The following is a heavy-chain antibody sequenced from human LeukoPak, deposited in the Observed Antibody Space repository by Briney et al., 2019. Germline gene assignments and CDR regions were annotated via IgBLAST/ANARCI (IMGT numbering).Heavy chain of an antibody. CDR2: INPSGGTT. Sequence: ASVKVSCKASGYTFTSYYMHWARQAPGQGLEWMGIINPSGGTTRYAQKFQGRVTMTRDTSTSTVYMELSSLRSEDTAVYYCARVFGGGCYLGYWGQGTLVTVSS. J-gene: IGHJ4*02. V-gene: IGHV1-46*01. CDR3: ARVFGGGCYLGY. CDR1: GYTFTSYY. D-gene: IGHD6-19*01.